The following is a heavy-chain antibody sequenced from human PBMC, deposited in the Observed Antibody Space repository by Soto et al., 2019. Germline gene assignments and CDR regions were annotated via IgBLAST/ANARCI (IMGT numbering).Heavy chain of an antibody. V-gene: IGHV3-74*01. J-gene: IGHJ6*02. Sequence: PGGSLRLSCAASGFTFSSYWMHWVRQAPGKGLVWVSRINSDGSSTSYSPSFQGHVTISADKSISTAYLQWSSLKASDTAMYYCARRRIAAAGTNYYYYGMDVWGQGTTVTVSS. CDR1: GFTFSSYW. CDR2: INSDGSST. D-gene: IGHD6-13*01. CDR3: ARRRIAAAGTNYYYYGMDV.